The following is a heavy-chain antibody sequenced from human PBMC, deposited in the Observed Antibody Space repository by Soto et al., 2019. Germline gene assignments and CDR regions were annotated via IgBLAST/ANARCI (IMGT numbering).Heavy chain of an antibody. CDR3: GLIFSGGYGYCFFYYGMEV. V-gene: IGHV4-39*01. Sequence: TSETLSLTCTVSGGSISSSSYYWGWIRQPPGKGLEWIGSIYYSGSTYYNPSLKSRVTISVDTSKNQFSLKLSSVTAADTAVYYWGLIFSGGYGYCFFYYGMEVWGQGTTVTVSS. D-gene: IGHD5-18*01. CDR2: IYYSGST. J-gene: IGHJ6*02. CDR1: GGSISSSSYY.